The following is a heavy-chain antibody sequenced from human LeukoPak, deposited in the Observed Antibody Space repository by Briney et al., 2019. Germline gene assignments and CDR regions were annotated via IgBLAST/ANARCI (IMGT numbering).Heavy chain of an antibody. J-gene: IGHJ4*02. CDR1: GFTFSSYW. CDR2: IKGDGTST. CDR3: ASGTASYY. V-gene: IGHV3-74*01. Sequence: GRSLRLSCAASGFTFSSYWMHWVRQVPGKGLVWVSRIKGDGTSTSYADSVKGRFTISRDNAKNTLYLQMNSLRAEDTAVYYCASGTASYYWGQGTLVTVSS.